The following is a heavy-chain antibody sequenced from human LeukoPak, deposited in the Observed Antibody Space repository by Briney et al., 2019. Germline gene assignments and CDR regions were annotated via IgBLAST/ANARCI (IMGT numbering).Heavy chain of an antibody. CDR1: GYTFTGYY. D-gene: IGHD3-22*01. V-gene: IGHV1-2*02. J-gene: IGHJ5*02. CDR2: INPNSGGT. Sequence: ASVKVSCKASGYTFTGYYMHWVRQAPGQGLEWMGWINPNSGGTNYAQKFQGRVTMTRNTSISTAYMELSSLRSEDTAVYYCARAWDSSGYYYVDWFDPWGQGTLVTVSS. CDR3: ARAWDSSGYYYVDWFDP.